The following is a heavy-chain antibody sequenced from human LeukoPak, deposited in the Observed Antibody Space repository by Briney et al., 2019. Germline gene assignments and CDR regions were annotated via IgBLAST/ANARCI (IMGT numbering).Heavy chain of an antibody. J-gene: IGHJ4*02. V-gene: IGHV3-53*01. Sequence: PGGSLRLSCAASGFTVSINYMSWVRQAPGKGLEWVSVIYSGGNTYYADSVKGRFTISRDNSKNTVYLQMNSLRAEDTAVCYCARGETSSYDYWGQGTLVTVSS. D-gene: IGHD2-2*01. CDR3: ARGETSSYDY. CDR1: GFTVSINY. CDR2: IYSGGNT.